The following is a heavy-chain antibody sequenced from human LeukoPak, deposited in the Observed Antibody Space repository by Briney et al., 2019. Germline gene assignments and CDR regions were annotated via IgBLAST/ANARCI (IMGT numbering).Heavy chain of an antibody. CDR1: GFTFSSYS. D-gene: IGHD2-2*01. J-gene: IGHJ6*03. CDR2: ISSSSSYI. V-gene: IGHV3-21*01. Sequence: GRSLRLSCAASGFTFSSYSMHWVRQAPGKGLEWVSSISSSSSYIYYADSVQGRFTISRDNAKNSLYLQMNSLRAEDTAVYYCARMYRYCSSTSCYVSNYYYMDVWGKGTTVTVSS. CDR3: ARMYRYCSSTSCYVSNYYYMDV.